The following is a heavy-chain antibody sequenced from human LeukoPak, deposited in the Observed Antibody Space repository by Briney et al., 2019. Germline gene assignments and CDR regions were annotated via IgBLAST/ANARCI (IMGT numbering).Heavy chain of an antibody. Sequence: GGSLRLSCAASGLTISSYAINWVRQAPGKGLEWVSAISASGASTSYADSVKGRFTISRDNSKNTLFMQMNSLRAEDTAIYYCAKCFRTTVTTVDYWGQGTLVTVSS. CDR2: ISASGAST. CDR1: GLTISSYA. CDR3: AKCFRTTVTTVDY. J-gene: IGHJ4*02. D-gene: IGHD4-17*01. V-gene: IGHV3-23*01.